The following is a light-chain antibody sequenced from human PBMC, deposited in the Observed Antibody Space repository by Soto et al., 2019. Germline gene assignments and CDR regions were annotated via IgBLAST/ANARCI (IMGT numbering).Light chain of an antibody. CDR2: DAS. V-gene: IGKV1-39*01. CDR1: QTISTY. CDR3: RQGSSPPLV. J-gene: IGKJ4*01. Sequence: DIQLTQSPSSLSASVGDRVTITCRASQTISTYLTWFQQKPGNAPKVLIYDASTLQSGVPSRFNGSGSGAEFPPTTPGFQPKVFATIYFRQGSSPPLVFGGGT.